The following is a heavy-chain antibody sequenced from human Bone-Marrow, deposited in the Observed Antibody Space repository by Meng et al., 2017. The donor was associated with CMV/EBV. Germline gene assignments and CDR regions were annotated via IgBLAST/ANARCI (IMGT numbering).Heavy chain of an antibody. CDR1: GDSLSNYA. CDR3: ATGEYDGSYYYGLDV. J-gene: IGHJ6*02. CDR2: NIPIFGTP. D-gene: IGHD4-17*01. V-gene: IGHV1-69*05. Sequence: SVKVSCKASGDSLSNYAFSWVRQAPGQGLEWMGGNIPIFGTPNYAQKFQGRVSITTDEATSTSYMDLSGLRSEDTAIYYCATGEYDGSYYYGLDVWGQGTTVTVSS.